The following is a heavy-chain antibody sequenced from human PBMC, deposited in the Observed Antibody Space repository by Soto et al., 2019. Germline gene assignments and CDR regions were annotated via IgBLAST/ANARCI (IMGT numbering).Heavy chain of an antibody. D-gene: IGHD3-16*02. CDR1: GGSINTFY. V-gene: IGHV4-4*07. Sequence: PSQTLSLTCTVSGGSINTFYWSWVRQPAGKGLEWIGRIFSSGSTSFNPSLESRVAMSVDTSKNHFSLNLSSVTAADMAVYYCATNGSYRSPNVGRGKILWY. CDR3: ATNGSYRSPNVGRGKILWY. CDR2: IFSSGST. J-gene: IGHJ2*01.